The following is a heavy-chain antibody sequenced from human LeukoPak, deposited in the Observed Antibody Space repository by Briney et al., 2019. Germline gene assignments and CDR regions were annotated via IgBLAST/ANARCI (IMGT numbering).Heavy chain of an antibody. V-gene: IGHV3-7*01. CDR2: IKQDGSEK. CDR3: ARGLSYSSSFSY. J-gene: IGHJ4*02. D-gene: IGHD6-13*01. CDR1: GFTFSGYW. Sequence: GGSLRLSCAASGFTFSGYWMNWVRQAPGKGLEWVANIKQDGSEKYYVGSVKGRFTISRDNAKNSLYLQMNSLRAEDMAVYYCARGLSYSSSFSYWGQGTLVTVSS.